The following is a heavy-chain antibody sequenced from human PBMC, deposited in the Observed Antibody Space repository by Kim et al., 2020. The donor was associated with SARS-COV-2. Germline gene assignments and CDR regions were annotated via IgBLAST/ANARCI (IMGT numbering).Heavy chain of an antibody. J-gene: IGHJ6*02. CDR3: ARGWAVLYYYYGMDV. V-gene: IGHV3-21*01. D-gene: IGHD3-16*01. Sequence: DSVQGRYTNSRDNAKNSLYLQMNSLGAEDTAVYYCARGWAVLYYYYGMDVWGQGTTVTVSS.